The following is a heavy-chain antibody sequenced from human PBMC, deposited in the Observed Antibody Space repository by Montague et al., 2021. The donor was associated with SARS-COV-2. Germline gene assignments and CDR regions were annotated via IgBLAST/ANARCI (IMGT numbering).Heavy chain of an antibody. Sequence: SLRLSCAASGFTFSIYWMHWVRQAPGRGLEWVSRISGRGTNMYYADSVKGRFTISRDNSKSTLFLHMNSLRADDTAVYYCARLGPRTAFDLWGQGTVVTVSP. CDR3: ARLGPRTAFDL. CDR2: ISGRGTNM. CDR1: GFTFSIYW. V-gene: IGHV3-74*01. J-gene: IGHJ3*01.